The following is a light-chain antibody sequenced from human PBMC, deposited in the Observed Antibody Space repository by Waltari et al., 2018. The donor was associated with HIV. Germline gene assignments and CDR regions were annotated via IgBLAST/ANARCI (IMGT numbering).Light chain of an antibody. V-gene: IGLV2-23*01. Sequence: QSALTQPASVSGSPGQSITNSCTGTSGDVRSYNLFHWYQQHPGKAPNLMIYEGSKRPSGVSNRFSGSKSGNTASLTISGLQAEDEADYYCCSYAGSSLYVFGTGTKVTVL. CDR3: CSYAGSSLYV. CDR1: SGDVRSYNL. CDR2: EGS. J-gene: IGLJ1*01.